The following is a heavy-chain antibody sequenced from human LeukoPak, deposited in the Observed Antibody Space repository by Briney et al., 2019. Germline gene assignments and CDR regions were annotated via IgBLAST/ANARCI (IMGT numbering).Heavy chain of an antibody. Sequence: GGSLRLSCAASGFTFSSYAMSWVRQAPGKGLEWVSAISRSGGTTYYADSVKGRFTISRDNSKNTLYLQLNSLRAEDTALYYCAKSSGLLLDYYYHMDVWGIGTTVTVSS. CDR1: GFTFSSYA. D-gene: IGHD3-22*01. CDR2: ISRSGGTT. J-gene: IGHJ6*03. CDR3: AKSSGLLLDYYYHMDV. V-gene: IGHV3-23*01.